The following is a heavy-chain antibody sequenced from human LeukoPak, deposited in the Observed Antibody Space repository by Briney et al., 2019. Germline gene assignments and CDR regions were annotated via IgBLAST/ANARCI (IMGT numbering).Heavy chain of an antibody. CDR1: GFTFTNNF. CDR2: IKQDGSET. V-gene: IGHV3-7*01. J-gene: IGHJ4*01. Sequence: GGSLRLSCAASGFTFTNNFMSWVRQVPGKGLEWVTNIKQDGSETTYAYSVRGRFTIFRDNAKDSVYLQMNSLRAEDSATYYCVREGFYFFDFWGQGTLVTVSS. CDR3: VREGFYFFDF.